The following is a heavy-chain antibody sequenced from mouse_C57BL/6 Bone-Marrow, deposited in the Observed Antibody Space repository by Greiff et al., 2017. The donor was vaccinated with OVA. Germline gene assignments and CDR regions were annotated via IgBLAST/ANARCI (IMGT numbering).Heavy chain of an antibody. CDR2: IWGGGST. D-gene: IGHD2-4*01. V-gene: IGHV2-6-5*01. CDR3: AKHRSTMITTRAMDY. CDR1: GFSFTDYG. Sequence: QVQLKESGPGLVAPSQSLSITCTVSGFSFTDYGVSWIRQPPGKGLEWLGVIWGGGSTYYNSALKSRLSISKDNSKSQVFLKMNSLQTDDTAMYYCAKHRSTMITTRAMDYWGQGTSVTVSS. J-gene: IGHJ4*01.